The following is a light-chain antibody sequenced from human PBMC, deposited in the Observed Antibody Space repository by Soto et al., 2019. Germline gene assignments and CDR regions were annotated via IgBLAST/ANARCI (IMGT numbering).Light chain of an antibody. CDR2: AAS. V-gene: IGKV1-39*02. CDR3: QQYGSSPQT. Sequence: GDRVTITCRASQSVSNYLQWYQQKSGHAPKLLVYAASSLHSGVPSRFSGSGSGTDFTLTISRLEPEDFAVYYCQQYGSSPQTFGQGTKV. CDR1: QSVSNY. J-gene: IGKJ1*01.